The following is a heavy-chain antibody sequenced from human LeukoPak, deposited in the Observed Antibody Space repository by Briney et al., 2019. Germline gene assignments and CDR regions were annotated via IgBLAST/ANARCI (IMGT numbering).Heavy chain of an antibody. V-gene: IGHV3-7*01. CDR2: IKQDGSEK. CDR3: ASEIRTTYCGGDCYSDYFDY. CDR1: GFTFSSYW. J-gene: IGHJ4*02. D-gene: IGHD2-21*02. Sequence: GGSLRLSCAASGFTFSSYWMSWVRQAPGKGLEWVANIKQDGSEKYYVDSVKGRFTISRDNAKNSLYLQMNSQRAEDTAVYYCASEIRTTYCGGDCYSDYFDYWGQGTLVTVSS.